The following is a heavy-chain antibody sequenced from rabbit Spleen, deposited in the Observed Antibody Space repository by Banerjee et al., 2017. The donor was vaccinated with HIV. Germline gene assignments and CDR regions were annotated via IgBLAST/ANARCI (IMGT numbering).Heavy chain of an antibody. CDR2: AYAGSSGSA. D-gene: IGHD7-1*01. CDR1: GFSFNSGYD. Sequence: QSLEESGGGLVKPGASPTLTCKASGFSFNSGYDMCWVRQAPGKGLEWVACAYAGSSGSAWYASWAKGRFTISKTSSTTVTLQMTSLTAADTATYFCARGYDVSYSIKLWGQGTLVTVS. V-gene: IGHV1S40*01. J-gene: IGHJ3*01. CDR3: ARGYDVSYSIKL.